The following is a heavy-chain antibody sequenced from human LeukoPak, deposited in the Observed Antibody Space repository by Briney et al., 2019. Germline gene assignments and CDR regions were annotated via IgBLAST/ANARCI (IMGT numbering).Heavy chain of an antibody. V-gene: IGHV3-30*07. J-gene: IGHJ3*02. CDR2: ISSGGTDE. CDR3: ARVTVSLHDAFDI. Sequence: PGRSLRLSCAASGITLSSYAMHWVRQAPGKGLEWVSLISSGGTDEYYADSVKGRFTISRDNAKNSLYLQMNSLRAEDTAVYYCARVTVSLHDAFDIWGKGTMVTV. CDR1: GITLSSYA. D-gene: IGHD4-11*01.